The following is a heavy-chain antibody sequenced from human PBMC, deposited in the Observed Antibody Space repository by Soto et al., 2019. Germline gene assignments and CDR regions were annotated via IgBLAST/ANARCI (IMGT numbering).Heavy chain of an antibody. J-gene: IGHJ4*02. CDR3: ATVFDF. V-gene: IGHV3-74*01. CDR1: GFTLGSHR. Sequence: DVQLVESGGGLVQPGGSLRVSCAASGFTLGSHRIHWVRQAPGKGLEWVSRIDTDGGGTSYAESVKGRFTISTDNAKNTVYLQMNGLRAEDTAVYYCATVFDFWGQGILVTVSS. CDR2: IDTDGGGT. D-gene: IGHD4-17*01.